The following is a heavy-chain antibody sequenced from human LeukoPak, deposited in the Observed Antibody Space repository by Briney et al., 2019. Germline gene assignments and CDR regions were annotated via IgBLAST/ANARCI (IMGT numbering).Heavy chain of an antibody. CDR3: ARAPVAGTSLDY. CDR1: GFTFSSYA. CDR2: ISYDGSNK. D-gene: IGHD6-19*01. J-gene: IGHJ4*02. Sequence: PGGSLRLSCAASGFTFSSYAMHWVRQAPGKGLEWVAVISYDGSNKYYADSVKGRFTISRDNSKNTLYLQMNSLRAEDTAVYYCARAPVAGTSLDYWGQGTLVTVSS. V-gene: IGHV3-30-3*01.